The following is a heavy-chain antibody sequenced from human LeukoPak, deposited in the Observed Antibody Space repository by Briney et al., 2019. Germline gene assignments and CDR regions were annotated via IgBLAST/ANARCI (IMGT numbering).Heavy chain of an antibody. CDR3: ARGPAAYYDSSRDAFDI. V-gene: IGHV4-59*01. CDR2: IYYSGST. Sequence: PSETLSLNPTVSGGSISSYYSSWMRQPPGEGLEWIGYIYYSGSTNYNAALKSRVTISVATSKNQFSLKLSSVTAADTAVYYCARGPAAYYDSSRDAFDIWGQGTMVTVSS. D-gene: IGHD3-22*01. CDR1: GGSISSYY. J-gene: IGHJ3*02.